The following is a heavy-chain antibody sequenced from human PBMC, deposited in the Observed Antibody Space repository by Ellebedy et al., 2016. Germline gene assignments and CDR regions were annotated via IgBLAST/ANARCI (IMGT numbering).Heavy chain of an antibody. CDR3: ARRFSVEDTPMVHFDY. CDR2: IYTSGST. CDR1: GGSFSGYY. Sequence: SETLSLTXAVYGGSFSGYYWSWIRQTAGKGLEWIGRIYTSGSTNYNPSLKSRVTMSVDTSKNQFSLKLSSVTAADTAVYYCARRFSVEDTPMVHFDYWGQGTLVTVSS. V-gene: IGHV4-59*10. D-gene: IGHD5-18*01. J-gene: IGHJ4*02.